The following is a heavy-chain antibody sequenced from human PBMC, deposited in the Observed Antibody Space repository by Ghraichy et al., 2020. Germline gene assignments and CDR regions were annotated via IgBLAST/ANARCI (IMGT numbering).Heavy chain of an antibody. CDR2: IKKDGSDK. V-gene: IGHV3-7*01. D-gene: IGHD3-10*01. Sequence: GGSLRLSCAASGFTVSSNYMSWVRQAPGKGLQWVANIKKDGSDKYYVDSVRGRFTVSRDNAKNTLYLQMDNLRAEDTGLYYCATGFGAFGIWGHGTMVIVSS. CDR3: ATGFGAFGI. CDR1: GFTVSSNY. J-gene: IGHJ3*02.